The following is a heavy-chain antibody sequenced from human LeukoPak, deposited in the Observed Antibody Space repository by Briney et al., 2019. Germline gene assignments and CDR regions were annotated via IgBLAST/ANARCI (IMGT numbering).Heavy chain of an antibody. D-gene: IGHD1-20*01. CDR1: GGTFGSYA. CDR2: IIPIFGTA. V-gene: IGHV1-69*06. CDR3: ARGSRITYSHDAFDI. J-gene: IGHJ3*02. Sequence: EASVKVSCKASGGTFGSYAISWVRQAPGQGLEWMGGIIPIFGTANYAQKFQGRVTITADKSTSTAYMELSSLRSEDTAVYYCARGSRITYSHDAFDIWGQGTMVTVSS.